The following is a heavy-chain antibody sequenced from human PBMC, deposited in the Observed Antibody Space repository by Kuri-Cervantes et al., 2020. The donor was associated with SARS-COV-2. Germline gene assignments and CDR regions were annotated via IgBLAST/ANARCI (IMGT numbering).Heavy chain of an antibody. CDR1: AFTFSSYE. CDR3: AREMKEGAVMGAFDI. CDR2: ISSSGSTI. V-gene: IGHV3-48*03. D-gene: IGHD1-26*01. Sequence: SLTLSCAASAFTFSSYEMNWVRQVPGKGLGWVSYISSSGSTIYYADSVKGRFTISRDNAKNSLYLQMNSLRAEDTAVYYCAREMKEGAVMGAFDIWGQGTMVTVSS. J-gene: IGHJ3*02.